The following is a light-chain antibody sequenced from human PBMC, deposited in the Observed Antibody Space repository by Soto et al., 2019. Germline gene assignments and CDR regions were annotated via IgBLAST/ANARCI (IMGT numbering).Light chain of an antibody. CDR3: GSYASGGAYV. J-gene: IGLJ1*01. Sequence: QSVLNQPASVSGAPGQSITLSCTGNSSEVRGYNAVSWYQQHPGKAPKLMIYDVSNRPSGASDRFSGSKSGNTASLTISGFQAEDEADYYCGSYASGGAYVFGTGTKVTVL. V-gene: IGLV2-14*01. CDR2: DVS. CDR1: SSEVRGYNA.